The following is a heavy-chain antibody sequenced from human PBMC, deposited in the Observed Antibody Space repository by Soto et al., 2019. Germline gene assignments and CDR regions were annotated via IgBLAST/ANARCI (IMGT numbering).Heavy chain of an antibody. CDR3: ARSFSDSYYDLDF. D-gene: IGHD1-26*01. J-gene: IGHJ4*02. V-gene: IGHV3-9*01. Sequence: PGGSLRLSCAASGFTFSSYWMSWVRQAPGKGPEWVSGISWNSASMDYADSVKDRFSISRDNAENSLYLQMNILKIEDTAFYYCARSFSDSYYDLDFWGQGTLVTVSS. CDR1: GFTFSSYW. CDR2: ISWNSASM.